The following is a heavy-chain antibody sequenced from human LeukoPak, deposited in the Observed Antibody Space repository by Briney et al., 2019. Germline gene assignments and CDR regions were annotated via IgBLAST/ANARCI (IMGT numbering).Heavy chain of an antibody. CDR3: ARHFYDFNKAFDA. D-gene: IGHD5/OR15-5a*01. V-gene: IGHV4-59*08. J-gene: IGHJ3*01. CDR2: IYYRGNS. CDR1: GGSLNNYY. Sequence: PSETLSLTCTVSGGSLNNYYWSWIRQPPGKALEWIGYIYYRGNSNYNPSLKSRVTMSVDTSKNQFSLKLSSVTAADTAVYYCARHFYDFNKAFDAWGQGTMVSVSS.